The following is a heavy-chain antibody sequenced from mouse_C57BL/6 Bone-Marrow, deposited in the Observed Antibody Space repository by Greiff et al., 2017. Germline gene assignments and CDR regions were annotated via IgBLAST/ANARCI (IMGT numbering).Heavy chain of an antibody. J-gene: IGHJ4*01. Sequence: EVKLMESGGGLVKPGGSLKLSCAASGFTFSDYGMHWVRQAPEKGLEWVAYISSGSSTIYYADTVKGRFTISRDNAKNTLFLQMTSLRSEDTAMYYCARYDYDEAMDYWGQGTSVTVSS. CDR2: ISSGSSTI. CDR1: GFTFSDYG. CDR3: ARYDYDEAMDY. D-gene: IGHD2-4*01. V-gene: IGHV5-17*01.